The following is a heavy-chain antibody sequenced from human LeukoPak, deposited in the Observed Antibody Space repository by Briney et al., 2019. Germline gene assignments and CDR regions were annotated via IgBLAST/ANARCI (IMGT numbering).Heavy chain of an antibody. D-gene: IGHD5-24*01. CDR2: ISFSGGST. Sequence: GGSLRLSRAASGFTFSGSAMSWVRQAPGKGLEWVSLISFSGGSTYYADSVKGRFTISRDNSRDTLYVQMNSLRAEDTAIYYCARDIQLSTWGLGTMVTVSS. V-gene: IGHV3-23*01. CDR3: ARDIQLST. J-gene: IGHJ3*01. CDR1: GFTFSGSA.